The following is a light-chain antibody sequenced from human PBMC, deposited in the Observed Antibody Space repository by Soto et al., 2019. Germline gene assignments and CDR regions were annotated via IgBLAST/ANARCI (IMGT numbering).Light chain of an antibody. J-gene: IGKJ3*01. V-gene: IGKV1-39*01. CDR3: QKSYSTPFS. CDR1: QSISNY. CDR2: AAS. Sequence: DIQMTQSPSSLSASVGDSVTITCRASQSISNYLNWYQQKPGKAPKLLVYAASSLQSGVPSRFSGSGSGTDFTLTISSLQPEEFATYYCQKSYSTPFSFGPGTKVDIK.